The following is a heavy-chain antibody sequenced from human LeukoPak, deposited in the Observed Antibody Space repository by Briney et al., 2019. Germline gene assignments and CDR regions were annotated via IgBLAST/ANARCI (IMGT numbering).Heavy chain of an antibody. CDR1: GFTFSSYG. Sequence: GGSLRLSCAASGFTFSSYGMHWVRQAPGKGLEWVAVIWYDGSNKYYADSVKGRFTISRDNSKNTLYLQMNSLRAEDTAVYYCARAPTSYYYFDYWGQGTLVTVSS. V-gene: IGHV3-33*01. CDR2: IWYDGSNK. D-gene: IGHD1-26*01. J-gene: IGHJ4*02. CDR3: ARAPTSYYYFDY.